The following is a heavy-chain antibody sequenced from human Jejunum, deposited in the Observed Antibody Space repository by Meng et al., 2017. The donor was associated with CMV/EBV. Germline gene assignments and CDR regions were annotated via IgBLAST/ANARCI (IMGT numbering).Heavy chain of an antibody. J-gene: IGHJ6*02. CDR2: INSGGNET. V-gene: IGHV3-23*03. CDR3: ARWSQWYYDIYTGYNFYDMDV. D-gene: IGHD3-9*01. Sequence: YAMTWGRQAPRKGLEWVSIINSGGNETKYADYVKGQLTISRDNSKNTLFLKMNSLRAEDTAIYYCARWSQWYYDIYTGYNFYDMDVWGQGTTVTVSS. CDR1: YA.